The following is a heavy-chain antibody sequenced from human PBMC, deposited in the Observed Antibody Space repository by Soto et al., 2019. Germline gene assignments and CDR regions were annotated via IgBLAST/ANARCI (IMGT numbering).Heavy chain of an antibody. D-gene: IGHD3-10*01. CDR3: ARDGSGILYGMDV. Sequence: QVQLVESGGGVVQPGRSLRLCWAASGFTFSSYGMHWVRQAPGKGLEWVAVIWYDGSNKYYADSVKGRFTISRDNSKNTLYLQMNSLRAEDTAVYYCARDGSGILYGMDVWGQGTTVTVSS. V-gene: IGHV3-33*01. J-gene: IGHJ6*02. CDR1: GFTFSSYG. CDR2: IWYDGSNK.